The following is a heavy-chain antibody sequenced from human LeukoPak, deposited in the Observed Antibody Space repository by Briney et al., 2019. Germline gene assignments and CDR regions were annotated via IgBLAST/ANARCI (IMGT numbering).Heavy chain of an antibody. CDR1: GYTFTSYY. D-gene: IGHD3-10*01. V-gene: IGHV1-24*01. Sequence: GASVKVSCKASGYTFTSYYMHWVRQAPGQGHEWMGGFDPEDGETIYAQKFQGRVTMTEDTSTDTAYMELSSLRSEDTAVYYCARDAGYGSGSYFYYYYYMDVWGKGTTVTVSS. CDR2: FDPEDGET. J-gene: IGHJ6*03. CDR3: ARDAGYGSGSYFYYYYYMDV.